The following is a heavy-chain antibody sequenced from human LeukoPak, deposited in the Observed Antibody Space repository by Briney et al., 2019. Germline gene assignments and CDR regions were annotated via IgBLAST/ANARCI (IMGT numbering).Heavy chain of an antibody. V-gene: IGHV3-30*04. CDR2: ILYDGGNE. CDR1: FINYE. J-gene: IGHJ5*02. D-gene: IGHD3-10*01. Sequence: FINYEMKSVVLYGKRVVEWGEIILYDGGNENFAESVKGRFTISRDNSKNTLYLQMSSLRPEDTAVYYCARVRDMVREGYNWFDPWGQGTPVTVSS. CDR3: ARVRDMVREGYNWFDP.